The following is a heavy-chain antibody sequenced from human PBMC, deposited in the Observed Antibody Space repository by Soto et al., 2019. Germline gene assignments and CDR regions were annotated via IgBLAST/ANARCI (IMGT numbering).Heavy chain of an antibody. D-gene: IGHD2-2*02. V-gene: IGHV4-34*01. CDR3: ARDILGYCSSPSCYTRPYCYYGMDA. CDR1: GGSFSGYY. CDR2: INHSGST. J-gene: IGHJ6*02. Sequence: PSETLSLTCAVYGGSFSGYYWSWIRQPPEKGLEWIGEINHSGSTNYNPSLKSRVTISVDTSKNQFSLKLSSVTAADTAVYYCARDILGYCSSPSCYTRPYCYYGMDAWGQGTTVTVSS.